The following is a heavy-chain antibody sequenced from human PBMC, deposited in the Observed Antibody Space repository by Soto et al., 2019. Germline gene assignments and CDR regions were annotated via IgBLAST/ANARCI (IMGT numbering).Heavy chain of an antibody. J-gene: IGHJ4*02. CDR1: GGSISSSSYY. V-gene: IGHV4-39*01. CDR2: IYYSGST. D-gene: IGHD2-15*01. CDR3: ARHTPAISISDH. Sequence: QLQLQESGPGLVKPSETLSLTCTVSGGSISSSSYYWGWIRQPPGKGLEWIGSIYYSGSTYYNPSLASRVTIAVDTSQPQFSLKLSSVTAADTAVYYCARHTPAISISDHWGQGTLVTVSS.